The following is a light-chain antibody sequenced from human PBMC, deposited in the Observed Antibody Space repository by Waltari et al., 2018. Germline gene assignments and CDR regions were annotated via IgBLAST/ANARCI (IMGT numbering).Light chain of an antibody. Sequence: RATLSCRASQSVSSYLAWYQQKPGQAPRLLIYDASNRATGIPARFSGSGSGTDFTLTISSLEPEDFAIYYCQQRSNWPPITFGQGTRLEI. CDR2: DAS. CDR1: QSVSSY. V-gene: IGKV3-11*01. CDR3: QQRSNWPPIT. J-gene: IGKJ5*01.